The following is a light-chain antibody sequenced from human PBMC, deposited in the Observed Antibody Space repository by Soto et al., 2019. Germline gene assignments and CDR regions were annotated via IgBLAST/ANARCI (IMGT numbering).Light chain of an antibody. V-gene: IGKV3-20*01. CDR3: QQYGSSPST. J-gene: IGKJ1*01. CDR1: QSVSSSF. Sequence: ENVLTQSPGTLSLSPGERATLSCRASQSVSSSFLAWYQQRPGQAPRLLVYGASSRATGIPDRFSGSGSGTDFTLTISRLEAEDFAVYYCQQYGSSPSTFGQGTKVDI. CDR2: GAS.